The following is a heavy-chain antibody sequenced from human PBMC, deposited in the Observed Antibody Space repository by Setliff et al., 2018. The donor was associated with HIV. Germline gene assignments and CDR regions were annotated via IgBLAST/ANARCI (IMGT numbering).Heavy chain of an antibody. V-gene: IGHV4-39*01. CDR1: GGSISSGTYY. Sequence: PSETLSLTCTVSGGSISSGTYYWGWIRQPPGKGLEYIGTMYYSGSPYYNPSLRSRVTISVDTSKNHISLRLSSVTAADTAVYYCARHVTVVAYVETLAGSFNYWGQGTLVTVSS. D-gene: IGHD2-21*01. J-gene: IGHJ4*02. CDR3: ARHVTVVAYVETLAGSFNY. CDR2: MYYSGSP.